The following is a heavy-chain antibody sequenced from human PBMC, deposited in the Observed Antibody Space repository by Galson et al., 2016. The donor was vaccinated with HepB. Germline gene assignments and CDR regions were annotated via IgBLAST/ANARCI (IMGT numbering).Heavy chain of an antibody. CDR1: GYTFNTYW. Sequence: QSGAEVKKPGESLKISCHSSGYTFNTYWIAWVRQMPGKGLELMGIICPGDSDARYRPSLQGQTTMSVDKSPSTASLQWEGLKASETALYYCARSYSGGYWDAFDIWGQGTLVSVSS. D-gene: IGHD1-26*01. J-gene: IGHJ3*02. V-gene: IGHV5-51*01. CDR2: ICPGDSDA. CDR3: ARSYSGGYWDAFDI.